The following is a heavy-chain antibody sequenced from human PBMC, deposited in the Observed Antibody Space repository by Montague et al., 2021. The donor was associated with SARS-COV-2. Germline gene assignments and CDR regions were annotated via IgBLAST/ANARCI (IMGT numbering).Heavy chain of an antibody. CDR3: ARGRTVTTLYYYYGMDV. CDR1: GGSFSGYY. Sequence: SETLSLTCAVYGGSFSGYYWSWIRQPPGKGLEWIGEINHSGSTNXNPSLKSRVTISVDTSKNQFSLKLSSVTAADTAVYYCARGRTVTTLYYYYGMDVWGQGTTVTVSS. CDR2: INHSGST. D-gene: IGHD4-17*01. J-gene: IGHJ6*02. V-gene: IGHV4-34*01.